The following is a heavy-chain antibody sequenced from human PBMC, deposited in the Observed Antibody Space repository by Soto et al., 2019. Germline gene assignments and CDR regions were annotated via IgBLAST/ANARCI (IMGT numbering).Heavy chain of an antibody. J-gene: IGHJ5*02. CDR3: AXAIDP. V-gene: IGHV4-31*01. Sequence: QVQLQESGPGLVKPSQTLSLTCTVSGGSISSGGYYWSWIRQHPGKGLEWIGYIYFSGFTYYNPSXXXXXXXXXXXXXXXXXXXXXXXXAXXXXXXXXAXAIDPWGQGTLVTVSS. CDR1: GGSISSGGYY. CDR2: IYFSGFT.